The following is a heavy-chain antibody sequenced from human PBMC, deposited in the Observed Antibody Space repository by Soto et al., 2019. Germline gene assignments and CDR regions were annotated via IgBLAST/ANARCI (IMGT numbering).Heavy chain of an antibody. Sequence: SETLSLTCAVYGGSFSGYYGSWIRQPPGKGLEWIGEINHSGSTNYNPSLKSRVTISVDTSKNQFSLKLSSVTAADTAVYYCARVLFLGVGYYYGMDVWGQGTTVTVSS. CDR3: ARVLFLGVGYYYGMDV. V-gene: IGHV4-34*01. CDR1: GGSFSGYY. CDR2: INHSGST. J-gene: IGHJ6*02.